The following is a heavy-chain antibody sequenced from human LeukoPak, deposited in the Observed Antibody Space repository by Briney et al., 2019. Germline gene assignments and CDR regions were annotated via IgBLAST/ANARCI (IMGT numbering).Heavy chain of an antibody. CDR3: ARGSYCSSTSCYDAYGMDV. V-gene: IGHV1-24*01. CDR1: GYTLTELS. Sequence: ASAKVSCKVSGYTLTELSMHWVRQAPGKGLEWMGGFDPEDGETIYAQKFQGRVTMTEDTSTDTAYMELSSLRSEDTAVYYCARGSYCSSTSCYDAYGMDVWGQGTTVTVSS. CDR2: FDPEDGET. J-gene: IGHJ6*02. D-gene: IGHD2-2*01.